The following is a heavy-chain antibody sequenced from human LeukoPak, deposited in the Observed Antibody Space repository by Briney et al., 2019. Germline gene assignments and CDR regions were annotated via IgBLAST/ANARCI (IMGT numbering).Heavy chain of an antibody. CDR2: LSGSGGST. Sequence: GGSLRLSCAASGFTFSSYWMSWVRQAPGKGLEWVSALSGSGGSTYYADSVKGRFTISRDNSKNTLYLQMNSLRAEDTAVYFCAKDWLGTISILGVVTHYFDYWGQGTLVTVSS. CDR3: AKDWLGTISILGVVTHYFDY. V-gene: IGHV3-23*01. D-gene: IGHD3-3*01. CDR1: GFTFSSYW. J-gene: IGHJ4*02.